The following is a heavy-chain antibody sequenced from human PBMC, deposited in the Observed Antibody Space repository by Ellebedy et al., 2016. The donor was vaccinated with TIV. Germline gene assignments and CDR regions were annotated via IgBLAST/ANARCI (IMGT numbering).Heavy chain of an antibody. Sequence: GESLKISXAASGFTFSNAWMSWVRQAPGKGLEWVGRIKSKTDGGTTDYAAPVKGRFTISRDDSKSTLYLQMNSLKTEDTAVYYCTTERYSSTWYSYWGQGTLVTVSS. D-gene: IGHD6-13*01. J-gene: IGHJ4*02. CDR2: IKSKTDGGTT. CDR1: GFTFSNAW. V-gene: IGHV3-15*01. CDR3: TTERYSSTWYSY.